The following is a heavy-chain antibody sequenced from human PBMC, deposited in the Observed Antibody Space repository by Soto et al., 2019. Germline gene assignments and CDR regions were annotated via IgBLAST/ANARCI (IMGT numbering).Heavy chain of an antibody. D-gene: IGHD3-3*01. CDR1: GFTFSSYA. V-gene: IGHV3-23*01. Sequence: GGSLRLSCAASGFTFSSYAMSWVHQAPGKGLEWVSAISGSGGSTYYADSVKGRFTISRDNSKNTLYLQMNSLRAEDTAVYYCAKGDYDFWSGYQQYYYYYGMDVWGQGTTVTVSS. J-gene: IGHJ6*02. CDR2: ISGSGGST. CDR3: AKGDYDFWSGYQQYYYYYGMDV.